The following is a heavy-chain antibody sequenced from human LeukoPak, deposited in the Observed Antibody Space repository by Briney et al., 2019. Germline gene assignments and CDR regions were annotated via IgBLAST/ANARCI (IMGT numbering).Heavy chain of an antibody. CDR2: ISSSGYTM. V-gene: IGHV3-11*01. Sequence: PGGSLRLSCAASGIIFSDSYMAWIRQAPGKGLEWVSYISSSGYTMNYADSVRGRFSISRDNAKNSVYLQMNSLRAEDTAVYYCAKDSGSYQWRSDYWGQGTLVTVSS. CDR3: AKDSGSYQWRSDY. D-gene: IGHD1-26*01. CDR1: GIIFSDSY. J-gene: IGHJ4*02.